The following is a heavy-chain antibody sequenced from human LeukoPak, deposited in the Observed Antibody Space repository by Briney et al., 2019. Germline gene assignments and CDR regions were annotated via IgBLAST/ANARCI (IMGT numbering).Heavy chain of an antibody. J-gene: IGHJ6*02. D-gene: IGHD6-13*01. CDR3: ARDQIIAAAGTTDYYYGMDV. Sequence: SETLSLTCTVSGGSISSYYWSWIRQPAGKGLECIGRIYTSGSTNYNPSLKSRVTMSVDTSKNQFSLKLSSVTAADTAVYYCARDQIIAAAGTTDYYYGMDVWGQGTTVTVSS. CDR1: GGSISSYY. V-gene: IGHV4-4*07. CDR2: IYTSGST.